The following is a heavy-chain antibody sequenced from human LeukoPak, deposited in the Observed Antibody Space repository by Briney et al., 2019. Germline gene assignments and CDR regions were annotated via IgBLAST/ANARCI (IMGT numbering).Heavy chain of an antibody. CDR2: IYTSGTTT. V-gene: IGHV4-61*09. D-gene: IGHD1-26*01. Sequence: SETLSLTCTVSDDPISSGVYYWNWIRQPRGKGLEWIGHIYTSGTTTNSNPPLKSRVAISLDTSKTHFSLKLSSVTAADTAVYYCARAKKRSGRSRNFYLDVWGKGTTVTVSS. J-gene: IGHJ6*03. CDR1: DDPISSGVYY. CDR3: ARAKKRSGRSRNFYLDV.